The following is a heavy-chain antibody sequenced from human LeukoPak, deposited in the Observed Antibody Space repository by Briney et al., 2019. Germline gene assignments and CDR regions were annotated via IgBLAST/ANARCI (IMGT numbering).Heavy chain of an antibody. CDR2: INPSGGST. J-gene: IGHJ4*02. Sequence: ASVKVSCKASGYTFTSYYMHWVRQAPGQGLEWMGIINPSGGSTSYAQKFQGRVTITADKSTSTAYMELSSLRSEDTAVYYCARAANGGWSDYWGQGTLVTVSS. CDR3: ARAANGGWSDY. V-gene: IGHV1-46*01. CDR1: GYTFTSYY. D-gene: IGHD6-19*01.